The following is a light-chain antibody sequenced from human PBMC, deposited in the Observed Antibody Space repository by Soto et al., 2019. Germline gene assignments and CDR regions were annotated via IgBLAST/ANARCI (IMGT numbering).Light chain of an antibody. CDR2: GAS. CDR3: QQYGSSPPIT. Sequence: EIVWAQSPGTLSLSPGERATLSCRASQSVSSSYLAWYQQKPGQAPRLLIYGASSRATGIPARFSGSGSGTDFTLTISRLEPEDFAVYYCQQYGSSPPITFGQGTRLEIK. J-gene: IGKJ5*01. V-gene: IGKV3-20*01. CDR1: QSVSSSY.